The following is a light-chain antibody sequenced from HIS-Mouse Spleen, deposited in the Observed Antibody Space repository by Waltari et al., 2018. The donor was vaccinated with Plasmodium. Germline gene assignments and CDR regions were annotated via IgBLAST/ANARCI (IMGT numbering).Light chain of an antibody. CDR3: CSYAGSSTLV. CDR2: EGS. Sequence: QSALTQPASVSGSPGQSITISCTGTSSDVGSYNLAPWYQQHPGQAPKLMIYEGSKRPSGVSNRFSGSKSGNTASLTISGLQAEDEADYYCCSYAGSSTLVFGTGTKVTVL. V-gene: IGLV2-23*01. CDR1: SSDVGSYNL. J-gene: IGLJ1*01.